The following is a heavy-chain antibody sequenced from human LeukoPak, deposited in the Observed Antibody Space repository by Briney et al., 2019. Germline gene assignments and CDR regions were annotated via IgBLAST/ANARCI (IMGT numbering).Heavy chain of an antibody. CDR3: AKTFHDYVWGSLDAFHI. V-gene: IGHV3-74*01. Sequence: PGGSLRLSCVASGFSFSNSWMHWVRQAPGRGLVWASRIDRDGGSETYADSVKGRFAISRDNAKNTLYLQMNSLRAEDTAVYYCAKTFHDYVWGSLDAFHIWGQGTMVTVSS. D-gene: IGHD3-16*01. CDR1: GFSFSNSW. J-gene: IGHJ3*02. CDR2: IDRDGGSE.